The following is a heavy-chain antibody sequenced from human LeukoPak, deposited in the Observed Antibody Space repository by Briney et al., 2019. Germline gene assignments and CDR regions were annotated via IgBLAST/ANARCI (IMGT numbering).Heavy chain of an antibody. CDR2: IKNKNRGGTT. Sequence: GGSLRLSCAASGFTFPNAWIHCVGHPPGKRLEWVGRIKNKNRGGTTDYIAPVKCRFTISRDDSRNTLYLEMDRLKTEDTAVYYCVTDGGLLPYYFTYWGQGTLVTVSS. J-gene: IGHJ1*01. V-gene: IGHV3-15*01. CDR3: VTDGGLLPYYFTY. D-gene: IGHD3-10*01. CDR1: GFTFPNAW.